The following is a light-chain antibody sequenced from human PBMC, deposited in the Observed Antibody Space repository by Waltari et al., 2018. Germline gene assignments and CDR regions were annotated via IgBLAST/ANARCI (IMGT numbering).Light chain of an antibody. V-gene: IGKV3-15*01. J-gene: IGKJ1*01. Sequence: EIVMTQSPATLPVSPGERATLSCRVSQRVSSNLPWYQQKPGQAPRLLIYGACTRAPGIPARVSGSGSGTEFTLTIISMQSEDFAGYYCQQYNNWPTCGQGTKVEIK. CDR2: GAC. CDR1: QRVSSN. CDR3: QQYNNWPT.